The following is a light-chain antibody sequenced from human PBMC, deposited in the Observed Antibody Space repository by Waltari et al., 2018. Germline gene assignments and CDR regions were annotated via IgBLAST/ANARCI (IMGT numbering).Light chain of an antibody. CDR1: DSNLGAGSD. CDR3: QSYDRSLTGSWV. V-gene: IGLV1-40*01. Sequence: QSVLTQPPSVSGAPGQRVTISCTGSDSNLGAGSDVPWYQQLPGTAPKLLIYGNTNRPSGVPDRFSGSKSGTSGSLAITGLQAEDEAYYYCQSYDRSLTGSWVFGGGTKLTVL. J-gene: IGLJ3*02. CDR2: GNT.